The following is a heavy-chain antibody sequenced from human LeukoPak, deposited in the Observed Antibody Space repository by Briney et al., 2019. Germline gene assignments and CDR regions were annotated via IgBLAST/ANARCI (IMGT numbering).Heavy chain of an antibody. CDR3: ARYSSSSRPGDY. Sequence: GGSLRLSCAASGFTFSSYSMNWVRQAPGKGLEWVSSISSSSSYIYYADSVKGRFTISRDNAKNSLYLQMNSLRAEDTAAYYCARYSSSSRPGDYWGQGTLVTVSS. V-gene: IGHV3-21*01. J-gene: IGHJ4*02. D-gene: IGHD6-6*01. CDR1: GFTFSSYS. CDR2: ISSSSSYI.